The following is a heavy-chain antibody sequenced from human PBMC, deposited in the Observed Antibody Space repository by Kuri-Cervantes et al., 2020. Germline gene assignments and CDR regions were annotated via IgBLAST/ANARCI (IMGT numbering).Heavy chain of an antibody. D-gene: IGHD2-2*02. Sequence: GESLKISCAASGFTFSSYGMHWVRQAPGKGLEWVAVISNDGSYKSYADTVKGRFTISRDNPKNTLYLQMNSLRAEDTAVYYCARDEGGISLAIGMDVWGQGTTVTVSS. CDR2: ISNDGSYK. J-gene: IGHJ6*02. CDR1: GFTFSSYG. CDR3: ARDEGGISLAIGMDV. V-gene: IGHV3-30*03.